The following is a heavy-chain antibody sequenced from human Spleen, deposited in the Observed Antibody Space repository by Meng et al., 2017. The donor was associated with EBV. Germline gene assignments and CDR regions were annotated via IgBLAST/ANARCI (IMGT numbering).Heavy chain of an antibody. CDR1: GDPISSFDH. J-gene: IGHJ5*02. V-gene: IGHV4-39*01. CDR2: VHYTGST. Sequence: QLEFRESGPGQAKPSATLSLTCPVSGDPISSFDHWGWIRQPPGRGLEWIGSVHYTGSTYYSPSLKSRVTVSVDTSKNQFSLRLTSVTAADTAVYYCARPFPSWQSPRLDPFGAWGQGTLVTVSS. D-gene: IGHD6-19*01. CDR3: ARPFPSWQSPRLDPFGA.